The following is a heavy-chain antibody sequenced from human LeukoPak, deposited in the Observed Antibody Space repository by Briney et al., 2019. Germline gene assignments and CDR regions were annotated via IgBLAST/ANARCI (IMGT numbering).Heavy chain of an antibody. CDR3: ARGVYSSSWGAGIIGP. CDR2: INHSGST. CDR1: GGSFSGYY. V-gene: IGHV4-34*01. J-gene: IGHJ5*02. D-gene: IGHD6-6*01. Sequence: PSETLSLTCAVYGGSFSGYYWSWIRQPPGKGLEWIGEINHSGSTNYNPSLKSRVTISVDTSKNQFSLKLSSVTAADTAVYYCARGVYSSSWGAGIIGPWGQGTLVTVSS.